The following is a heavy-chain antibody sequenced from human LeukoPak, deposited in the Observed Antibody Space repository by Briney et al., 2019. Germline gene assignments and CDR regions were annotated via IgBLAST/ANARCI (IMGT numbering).Heavy chain of an antibody. J-gene: IGHJ6*02. Sequence: SETLSLTCAIYGGSSSGYYWSWIRQPPGKGLEWIGEINHSGSTNYNPSLKSRVTISVDTSKNQFSLKLSSVTAADTAVYYCARGLSSDHYYGMDVWGQGTTVTVSS. CDR2: INHSGST. CDR3: ARGLSSDHYYGMDV. D-gene: IGHD6-6*01. V-gene: IGHV4-34*01. CDR1: GGSSSGYY.